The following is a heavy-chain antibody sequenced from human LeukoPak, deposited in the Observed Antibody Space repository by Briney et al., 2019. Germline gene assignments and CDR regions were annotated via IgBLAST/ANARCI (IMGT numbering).Heavy chain of an antibody. Sequence: GGSLRLSCAASGFTFSSYSMNWVRQAPGKGLEWVSSISSSSSYIYYADSVKGRFTISRDNAKNSLYLQMNSLRAEDTAVCYCARRATARDAFDIWGQGTMVTVSS. CDR1: GFTFSSYS. CDR2: ISSSSSYI. J-gene: IGHJ3*02. CDR3: ARRATARDAFDI. D-gene: IGHD5-18*01. V-gene: IGHV3-21*01.